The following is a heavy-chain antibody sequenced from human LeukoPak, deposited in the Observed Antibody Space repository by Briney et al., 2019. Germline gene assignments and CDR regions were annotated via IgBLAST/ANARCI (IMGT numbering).Heavy chain of an antibody. CDR2: ISGCGGST. D-gene: IGHD2-15*01. CDR3: ASCSGGSCYFYAFDI. Sequence: GGSLRLSCAASGFTFSSYAMSWVRQAPGKGLEWVSAISGCGGSTYYADSVKGRFTISRDNSKNTLYLQMNSLRAEDTAVYYCASCSGGSCYFYAFDIWGQGIMVTVSS. J-gene: IGHJ3*02. V-gene: IGHV3-23*01. CDR1: GFTFSSYA.